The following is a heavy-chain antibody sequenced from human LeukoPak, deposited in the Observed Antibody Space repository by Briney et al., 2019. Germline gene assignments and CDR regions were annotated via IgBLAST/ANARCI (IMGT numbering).Heavy chain of an antibody. J-gene: IGHJ6*03. V-gene: IGHV3-30*02. Sequence: GGSLGLSCAASGFTFSRHGMHWVRQAPGKGLEWVAFIRYDGSDKYYADSVKGRFTIPRDNSKNTLYLQMNSLRAEDTAVYYCAKGSFYCSGNTCPQYYYYMDVWGKGTTVTVSS. CDR3: AKGSFYCSGNTCPQYYYYMDV. D-gene: IGHD2-15*01. CDR1: GFTFSRHG. CDR2: IRYDGSDK.